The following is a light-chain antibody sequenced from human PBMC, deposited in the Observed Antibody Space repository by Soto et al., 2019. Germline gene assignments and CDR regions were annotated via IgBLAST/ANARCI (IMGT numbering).Light chain of an antibody. V-gene: IGLV1-40*01. CDR1: SSNIGAGYD. Sequence: QSVLTQPPSASGAPGQRVTISCTGSSSNIGAGYDVHWYQQLPGTAPKLLIYGNSNRPSGVPDRFSGSKSGTSASLAITGLQADDEADYYCQSYDSSLSYFFGTGTKLTVL. J-gene: IGLJ1*01. CDR3: QSYDSSLSYF. CDR2: GNS.